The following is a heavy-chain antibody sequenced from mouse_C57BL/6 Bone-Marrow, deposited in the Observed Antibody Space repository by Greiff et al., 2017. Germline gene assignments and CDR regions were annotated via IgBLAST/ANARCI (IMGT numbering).Heavy chain of an antibody. CDR3: ARYDYYAMDY. CDR2: IDPSDSYT. CDR1: GYTFTSYW. J-gene: IGHJ4*01. V-gene: IGHV1-69*01. Sequence: QVQLQQSGAELVMPGASVKLSCKASGYTFTSYWMHWVKQRPGQGLEWIGEIDPSDSYTNYNQKFKGKSTLTVDKSSSTAYMQLSSLTSEDSAVYYCARYDYYAMDYWGQGTSVTVSS.